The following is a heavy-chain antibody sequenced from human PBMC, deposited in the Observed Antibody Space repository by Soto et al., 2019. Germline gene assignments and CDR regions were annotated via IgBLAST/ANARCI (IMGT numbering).Heavy chain of an antibody. Sequence: EVQLVQSGAEVKKPGESLRISCKGSGYSFTSYWISWVRQMPGKGLEWMGRIDPSDSYTNYSPSFQGHVTISADKSISTAYLQWSSLKASDTAMYYCARHEVETMVTTQGYFDYWGQGTLVTVSS. V-gene: IGHV5-10-1*03. CDR1: GYSFTSYW. CDR2: IDPSDSYT. CDR3: ARHEVETMVTTQGYFDY. J-gene: IGHJ4*02. D-gene: IGHD4-17*01.